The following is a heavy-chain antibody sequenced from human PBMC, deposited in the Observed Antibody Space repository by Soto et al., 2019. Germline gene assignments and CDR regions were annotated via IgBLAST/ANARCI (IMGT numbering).Heavy chain of an antibody. J-gene: IGHJ4*02. CDR3: ARQYSSTYYFDY. Sequence: QLQLQESGPGLVKPSETLSLTCTVSGGSISSSTYYWGWFRQPPGKGLEWIGSIYYSGSAYYNPSLKSRVTISVDTSKNQFSLKLSSLTAADTAVFYCARQYSSTYYFDYWGQGILVTVSS. V-gene: IGHV4-39*01. CDR2: IYYSGSA. D-gene: IGHD5-18*01. CDR1: GGSISSSTYY.